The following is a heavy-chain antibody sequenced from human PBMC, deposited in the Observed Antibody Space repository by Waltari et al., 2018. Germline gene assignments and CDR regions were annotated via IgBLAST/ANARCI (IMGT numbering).Heavy chain of an antibody. CDR2: IYYSGVT. CDR3: ARALYGSGSYLPDY. Sequence: QLQLQESGPGLVKPSETLSLTCTVSGGSISSSSYYWGWIRQPPGKGLGWIGSIYYSGVTSYNPSLKSRVTISVDTSKNQFSLKLSAVTAADTAVYYCARALYGSGSYLPDYWGQGTLVTVSS. CDR1: GGSISSSSYY. V-gene: IGHV4-39*01. J-gene: IGHJ4*02. D-gene: IGHD3-10*01.